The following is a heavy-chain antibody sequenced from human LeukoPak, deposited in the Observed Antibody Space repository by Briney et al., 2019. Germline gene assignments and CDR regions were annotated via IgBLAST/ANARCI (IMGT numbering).Heavy chain of an antibody. D-gene: IGHD6-6*01. V-gene: IGHV3-23*01. CDR2: ISGSGGST. CDR3: AKAARDYYYYYMDV. Sequence: PGGSLRLSCAASGFTFSSYAMSWVRQAPGKGLEWVSAISGSGGSTCYADSVKGRFTISRDNSKNTLYLQMNSLRAEDTAVYYCAKAARDYYYYYMDVWGKGTTVTVSS. CDR1: GFTFSSYA. J-gene: IGHJ6*03.